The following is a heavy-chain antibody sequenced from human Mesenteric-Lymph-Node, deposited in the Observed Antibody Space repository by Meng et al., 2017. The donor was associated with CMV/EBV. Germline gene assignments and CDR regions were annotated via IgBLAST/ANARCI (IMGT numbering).Heavy chain of an antibody. CDR2: IYWHDDK. CDR3: ADSYGMVAAGPYYFDY. Sequence: QITLTQSGPTLLKPTQTLTLTSTCSGFSRSTSGVGVGWIRQPPGTALAWLELIYWHDDKRCRPALKSRLITTSDTTKRQVVLTMTNMDPVDTATYYCADSYGMVAAGPYYFDYWGQGTLVTVSS. CDR1: GFSRSTSGVG. D-gene: IGHD6-13*01. J-gene: IGHJ4*02. V-gene: IGHV2-5*01.